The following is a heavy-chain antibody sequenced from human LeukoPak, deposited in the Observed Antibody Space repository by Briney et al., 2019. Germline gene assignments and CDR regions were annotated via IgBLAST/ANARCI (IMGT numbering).Heavy chain of an antibody. CDR3: ARGRPGSGWSFDY. D-gene: IGHD6-19*01. CDR2: INPSGGTT. V-gene: IGHV1-46*01. J-gene: IGHJ4*02. CDR1: GYTFTTHY. Sequence: ASVKVSCKASGYTFTTHYMHWVRQAPAQGLEWMGIINPSGGTTNYAQKFQGRVTMTRDTSTTTLYMELSSLRSEDTAVYYCARGRPGSGWSFDYWGQGTLVTVSS.